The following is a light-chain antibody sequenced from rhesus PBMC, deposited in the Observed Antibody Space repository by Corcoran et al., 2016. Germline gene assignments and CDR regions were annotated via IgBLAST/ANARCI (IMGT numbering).Light chain of an antibody. J-gene: IGKJ1*01. CDR1: ESVGSY. V-gene: IGKV3-40*03. CDR2: SAY. CDR3: QQYNDLLPT. Sequence: EIVMTQSPATLSLSPGETATLSCRASESVGSYLAWYQQKPGQVPKLLGHSAYVRATGIPDRFSGSGSRTEVTHTISNMEPEDVGVYHCQQYNDLLPTFGQGTKVEIK.